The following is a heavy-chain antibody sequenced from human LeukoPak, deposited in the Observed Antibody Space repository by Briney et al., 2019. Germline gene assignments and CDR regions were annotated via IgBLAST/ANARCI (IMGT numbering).Heavy chain of an antibody. D-gene: IGHD3-22*01. Sequence: GGSLRLSCAASGFTFRSFVMTWVRQAPGKGLEWVANIKQDGSEKYYVDSVKGRFTISRDNAKNSLYLQMNSLRAEDTAVYYCVRDRAYFDSSGFYNLDYWGQGTLVTVSS. V-gene: IGHV3-7*01. CDR2: IKQDGSEK. CDR3: VRDRAYFDSSGFYNLDY. CDR1: GFTFRSFV. J-gene: IGHJ4*02.